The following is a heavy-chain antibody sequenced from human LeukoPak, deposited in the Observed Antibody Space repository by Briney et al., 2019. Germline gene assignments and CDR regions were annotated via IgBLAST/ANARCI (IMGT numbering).Heavy chain of an antibody. CDR2: IYPGDSDT. CDR1: KYSFISYW. J-gene: IGHJ3*02. Sequence: HGESLQISCKGSKYSFISYWIGWVRQMPGKGLEWMGIIYPGDSDTRYSPSFQGQVTISADKSISTAYLQWSSLKASDTAMYYCARIGITGEYCSSTTCSSDAFDIWGQGTMVTVSS. D-gene: IGHD2-2*01. V-gene: IGHV5-51*01. CDR3: ARIGITGEYCSSTTCSSDAFDI.